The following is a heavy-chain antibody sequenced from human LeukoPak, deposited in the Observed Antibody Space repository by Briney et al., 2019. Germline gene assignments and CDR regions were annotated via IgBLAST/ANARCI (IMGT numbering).Heavy chain of an antibody. CDR2: ISGSGGST. J-gene: IGHJ4*02. V-gene: IGHV3-23*01. CDR3: GKSHHVTAIDY. CDR1: GLTFSSYG. D-gene: IGHD2-21*02. Sequence: GGSLRLSCAASGLTFSSYGMTWVRQAPGKGLEWVSAISGSGGSTYYADSVKGRFTISRDNSKNTLYLQMNSLRAEDTAVYYCGKSHHVTAIDYWGQGTLVTVSS.